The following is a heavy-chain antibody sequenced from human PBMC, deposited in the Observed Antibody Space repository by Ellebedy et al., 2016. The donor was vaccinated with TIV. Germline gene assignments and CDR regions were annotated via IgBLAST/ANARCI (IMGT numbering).Heavy chain of an antibody. CDR1: GGSISAYY. D-gene: IGHD3-22*01. Sequence: SETLSLTCTVSGGSISAYYWRWIRQPPGKGLEWIGYIYYSVSTNYNPSLKSRVTISVDTSKNQFSPKLSSVTAADTAVYYCASSLLLYDSSGYYYQDAFDTWGQGTMVTVSS. J-gene: IGHJ3*02. V-gene: IGHV4-59*08. CDR2: IYYSVST. CDR3: ASSLLLYDSSGYYYQDAFDT.